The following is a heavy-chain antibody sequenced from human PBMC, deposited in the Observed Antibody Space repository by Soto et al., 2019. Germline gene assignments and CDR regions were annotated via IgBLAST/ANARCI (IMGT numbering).Heavy chain of an antibody. D-gene: IGHD3-10*01. CDR1: GGCMRSRRDY. V-gene: IGHV4-39*01. CDR2: IYYSGST. J-gene: IGHJ3*02. CDR3: ARVWGGAFDI. Sequence: AESLALTCAVSGGCMRSRRDYWGWIRQPPGKGLEWIGCIYYSGSTNYNPSLKSRVTISVDTSKNQFSLKLSSVTAADTAVYYCARVWGGAFDIWGQGTMVTVSS.